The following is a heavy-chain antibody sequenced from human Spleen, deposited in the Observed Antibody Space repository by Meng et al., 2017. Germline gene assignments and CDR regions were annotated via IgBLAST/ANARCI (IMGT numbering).Heavy chain of an antibody. CDR2: ISNDGSNK. Sequence: GESLKISCVASGFTFSNNAIHWVRQAPGKGLEWVAFISNDGSNKYYVDSVRGRFTISRENSKNTLYLQMNSLRAEDTAIYYCARGGSSDLPLDYWGQGTLVTVSS. CDR1: GFTFSNNA. V-gene: IGHV3-30*04. CDR3: ARGGSSDLPLDY. D-gene: IGHD6-19*01. J-gene: IGHJ4*02.